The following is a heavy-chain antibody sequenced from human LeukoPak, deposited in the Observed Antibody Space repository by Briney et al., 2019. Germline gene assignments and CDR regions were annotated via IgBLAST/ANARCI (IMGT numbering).Heavy chain of an antibody. Sequence: GGSLRLSCAASGFTFSSYAMSWVRQAPGKGLEWVSAISGSGGSTYYADSVKGRFTISRDNSKNTLYLQMNSLRAEDTAVYYCARVGSSSWFRYYYYYMDVWGKGTTVTVSS. CDR1: GFTFSSYA. V-gene: IGHV3-23*01. J-gene: IGHJ6*03. D-gene: IGHD6-13*01. CDR2: ISGSGGST. CDR3: ARVGSSSWFRYYYYYMDV.